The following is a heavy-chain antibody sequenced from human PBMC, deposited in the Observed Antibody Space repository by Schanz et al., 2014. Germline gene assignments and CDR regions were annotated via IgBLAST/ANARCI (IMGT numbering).Heavy chain of an antibody. CDR2: ISSSSIYT. CDR3: AREGEWGYDPPRH. Sequence: QVQLLESGGCLFKPGGSLRLSCAGSGFTFADYYMTWIRQAPGKGLEWISYISSSSIYTNYADSVKGRFTISRDNAKNSLYLQMNSLRAEDTAVYYCAREGEWGYDPPRHWGQGTLVTVSS. V-gene: IGHV3-11*06. D-gene: IGHD5-12*01. J-gene: IGHJ4*02. CDR1: GFTFADYY.